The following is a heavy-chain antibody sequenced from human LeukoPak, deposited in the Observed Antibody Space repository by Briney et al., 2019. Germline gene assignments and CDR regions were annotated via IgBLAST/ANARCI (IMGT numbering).Heavy chain of an antibody. CDR2: ITHNGST. CDR3: ARGFCRGESCYSGEYFQH. D-gene: IGHD2-15*01. Sequence: PSETLSLTCGVHGESFNDYYWSWIRQSPGKGLEWIGEITHNGSTTFNPSLESRLTISVDTSKNQFSLKLTSVTAADASVYFCARGFCRGESCYSGEYFQHWGQGTLVTVSS. J-gene: IGHJ1*01. CDR1: GESFNDYY. V-gene: IGHV4-34*01.